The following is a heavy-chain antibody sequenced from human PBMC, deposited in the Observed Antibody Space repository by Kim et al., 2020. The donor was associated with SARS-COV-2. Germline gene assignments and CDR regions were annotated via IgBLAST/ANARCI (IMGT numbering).Heavy chain of an antibody. Sequence: GGSLRLSCAASGFTFSSYWMHWVRQAPGKGLVWVSRINSDGSSTSYADSVKGRFTISRDNAKNTLYLQMNSLRAEDTAVYYCASIGSGGTFDYWGQGTLVTVSS. CDR2: INSDGSST. V-gene: IGHV3-74*01. CDR3: ASIGSGGTFDY. CDR1: GFTFSSYW. D-gene: IGHD2-15*01. J-gene: IGHJ4*02.